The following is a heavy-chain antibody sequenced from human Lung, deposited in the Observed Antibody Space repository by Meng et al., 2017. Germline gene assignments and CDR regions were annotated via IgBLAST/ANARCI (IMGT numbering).Heavy chain of an antibody. CDR1: GFTFTDHW. J-gene: IGHJ1*01. Sequence: EVQLVESGGGFVPPGGSLRRSCAASGFTFTDHWMHWVRQGPGKGLVWVSRINRDGTKPTYADSVKGRFTISRDNAKNTLYLQMNNLRAEDTAFYYCTNDRLNHWGQGALVTVSS. D-gene: IGHD1-1*01. CDR2: INRDGTKP. V-gene: IGHV3-74*01. CDR3: TNDRLNH.